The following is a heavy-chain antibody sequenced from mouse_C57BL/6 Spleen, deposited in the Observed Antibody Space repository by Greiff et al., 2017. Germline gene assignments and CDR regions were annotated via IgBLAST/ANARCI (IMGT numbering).Heavy chain of an antibody. D-gene: IGHD2-1*01. CDR3: TTLGYGNYGYFDV. CDR2: IDPENGDT. V-gene: IGHV14-4*01. J-gene: IGHJ1*03. CDR1: GFNIKDDY. Sequence: VQLQQSGAELVRPGASVKLSCTASGFNIKDDYMPWVKQRPEQGLEWIGWIDPENGDTEYASKFQGKATITADTSSNTAYLQLSSLTSEDTAVYYCTTLGYGNYGYFDVWGTGTTVTVSS.